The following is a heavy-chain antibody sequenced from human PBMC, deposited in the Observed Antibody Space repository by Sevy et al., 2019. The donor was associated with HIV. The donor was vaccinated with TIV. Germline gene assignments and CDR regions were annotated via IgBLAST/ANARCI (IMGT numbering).Heavy chain of an antibody. Sequence: GGSLRLSCAASGFTFSSYWMSWVRQAPGKGLEWVANIKQDGSKKYYVDSVKGRFTISRDNAKNSLYLQMNSLRAEDTAVYYCATENLAVTTFRDYYYYGLDVWDQGTTVTVSS. CDR2: IKQDGSKK. D-gene: IGHD4-17*01. V-gene: IGHV3-7*01. CDR3: ATENLAVTTFRDYYYYGLDV. CDR1: GFTFSSYW. J-gene: IGHJ6*02.